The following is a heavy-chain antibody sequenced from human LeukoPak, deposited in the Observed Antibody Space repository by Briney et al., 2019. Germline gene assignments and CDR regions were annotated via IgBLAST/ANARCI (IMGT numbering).Heavy chain of an antibody. CDR2: ISGSGGST. V-gene: IGHV3-23*01. CDR3: ARGGYYGSGSYYYYYYYYMDV. CDR1: GFTFSSYA. J-gene: IGHJ6*03. Sequence: GGSLRLSCAASGFTFSSYAMSWVRQAPGKGLEWVSAISGSGGSTYYADSVKGRFTISRDNSKNTLYLQMNSLRAEDTAVYYCARGGYYGSGSYYYYYYYYMDVWGKGTTVTVSS. D-gene: IGHD3-10*01.